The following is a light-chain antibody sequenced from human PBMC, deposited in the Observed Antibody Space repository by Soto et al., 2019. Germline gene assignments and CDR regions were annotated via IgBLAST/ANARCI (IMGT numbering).Light chain of an antibody. CDR3: QQYHTWPIT. Sequence: EIVLTQSPATLSLSPVERATLSCRASQSVGSNLAWYQQKPGQAPRLLIYGASTRANGIPARFSGSGSGTEFTLTISSPQSEDCAIYYCQQYHTWPITFGGGPRWIS. CDR1: QSVGSN. J-gene: IGKJ4*01. V-gene: IGKV3-15*01. CDR2: GAS.